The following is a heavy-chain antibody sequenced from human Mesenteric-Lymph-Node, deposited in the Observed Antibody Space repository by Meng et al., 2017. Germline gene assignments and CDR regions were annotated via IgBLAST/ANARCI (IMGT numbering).Heavy chain of an antibody. CDR3: AGTTSSLFDY. Sequence: SETLSLTCTVSGGSISSYYWSRIRQPPGKGLEWIGYTYHSGGTYYNPSLKSRVTISVDTSKNQFSLKLSSVTAADTAVYYCAGTTSSLFDYWGQGTLVTVSS. D-gene: IGHD2-2*01. V-gene: IGHV4-59*01. J-gene: IGHJ4*02. CDR1: GGSISSYY. CDR2: TYHSGGT.